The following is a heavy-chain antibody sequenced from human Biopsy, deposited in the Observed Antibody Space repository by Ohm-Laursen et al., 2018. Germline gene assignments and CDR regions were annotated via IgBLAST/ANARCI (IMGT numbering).Heavy chain of an antibody. J-gene: IGHJ4*02. CDR1: GGAFTNYA. CDR3: AADINVWNVNY. D-gene: IGHD1-1*01. CDR2: IITVSETA. Sequence: SVKVSCKASGGAFTNYAINWVRQAPGHGLEWMGGIITVSETAGYAERFQGRVTITADVTTTTAYMDLSGLRSEDTAVYYCAADINVWNVNYWGQGTLVTVSS. V-gene: IGHV1-69*13.